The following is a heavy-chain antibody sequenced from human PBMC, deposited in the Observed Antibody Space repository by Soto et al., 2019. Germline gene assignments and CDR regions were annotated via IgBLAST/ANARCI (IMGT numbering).Heavy chain of an antibody. CDR1: GGSISSYY. CDR2: IYYSGST. V-gene: IGHV4-59*12. J-gene: IGHJ4*02. D-gene: IGHD5-12*01. Sequence: SETLSLTCTVSGGSISSYYWIWIRQPPGKGLEWIGYIYYSGSTNYNPSLKSRVTISVDTSKNQFSLKLSSVTAADTAVYYCARDRSPSGPYYFDYWGQGTLVTVS. CDR3: ARDRSPSGPYYFDY.